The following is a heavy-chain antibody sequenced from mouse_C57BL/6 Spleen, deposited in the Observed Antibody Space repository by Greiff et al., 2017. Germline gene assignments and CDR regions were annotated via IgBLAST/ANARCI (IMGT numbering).Heavy chain of an antibody. D-gene: IGHD2-4*01. V-gene: IGHV5-6*01. J-gene: IGHJ4*01. CDR2: ISSGGSYT. CDR3: ASCMITTGNYYAMDY. CDR1: GFTFSSYG. Sequence: VQVVESGGDLVKPGGSLKLSCAASGFTFSSYGMSWVRQTPDKRLEWVATISSGGSYTYYPDSVKGRFTISRDNAKNTLYLQMSSLKSEDTAMYYCASCMITTGNYYAMDYWGQGTSVTVSS.